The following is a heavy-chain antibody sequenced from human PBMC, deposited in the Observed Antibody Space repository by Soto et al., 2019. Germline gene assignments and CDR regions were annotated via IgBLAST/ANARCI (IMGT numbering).Heavy chain of an antibody. D-gene: IGHD6-6*01. CDR1: GGSFSGYY. V-gene: IGHV4-34*01. CDR2: INHSGST. J-gene: IGHJ4*02. Sequence: QVQLQQWGAGLLKPSETLSLTCAVYGGSFSGYYWSWIRQPPGKGLEWIGEINHSGSTNYNPSLKSRVTISVDTSKNQFSPKLSSVTAADTAVYYCARGIAARFDYWGQGTLVTVSS. CDR3: ARGIAARFDY.